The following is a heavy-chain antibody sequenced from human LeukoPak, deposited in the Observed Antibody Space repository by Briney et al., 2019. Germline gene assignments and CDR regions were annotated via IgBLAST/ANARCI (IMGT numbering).Heavy chain of an antibody. D-gene: IGHD4-17*01. CDR1: GGSISSSSYY. Sequence: SETLSLTCTVSGGSISSSSYYWGWIRQPPGKGLEWIGYIYYSGSTNYNPSLKSRVTISVDTSKNQFSLKLSSVTAADTAVYYCARVPRSTVTTFIDYWGQGTLVTVSS. J-gene: IGHJ4*02. CDR3: ARVPRSTVTTFIDY. CDR2: IYYSGST. V-gene: IGHV4-61*05.